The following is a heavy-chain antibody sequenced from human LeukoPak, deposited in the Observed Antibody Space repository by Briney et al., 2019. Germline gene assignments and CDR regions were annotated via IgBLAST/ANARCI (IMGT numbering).Heavy chain of an antibody. Sequence: GGSLRLSCAASGFTFSNYGMHWVRQAPGKGLEWVAYIWYDGSNKYYTDSVKGRFTISRDNAKNSLYLQMNSLRAEDTAVYYCARDYRRVGIVVVPAALDYWGQGTLVTVSS. CDR1: GFTFSNYG. J-gene: IGHJ4*02. D-gene: IGHD2-2*01. CDR2: IWYDGSNK. V-gene: IGHV3-33*01. CDR3: ARDYRRVGIVVVPAALDY.